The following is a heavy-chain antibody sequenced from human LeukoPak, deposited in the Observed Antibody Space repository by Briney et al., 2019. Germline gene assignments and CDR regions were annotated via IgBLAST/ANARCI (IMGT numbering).Heavy chain of an antibody. Sequence: GGSLRLSCAASGFTFSSYSMNWVRQAPGKGLEWVSSISSSSSYIYYADSVKGRFTISRDNAKNSLYLQMNSLRAEDTAVYYCAREAYCSSTSCYSDYWGQGTLVTVSS. D-gene: IGHD2-2*02. V-gene: IGHV3-21*01. CDR2: ISSSSSYI. CDR3: AREAYCSSTSCYSDY. J-gene: IGHJ4*02. CDR1: GFTFSSYS.